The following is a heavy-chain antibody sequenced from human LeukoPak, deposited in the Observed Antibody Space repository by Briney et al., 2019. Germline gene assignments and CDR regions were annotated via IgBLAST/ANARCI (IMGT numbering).Heavy chain of an antibody. CDR1: ADTFNNYD. J-gene: IGHJ4*02. CDR2: LSPTSNRA. CDR3: ARARYSALLYWGPYFDY. V-gene: IGHV1-8*03. D-gene: IGHD1-26*01. Sequence: ASVKVSCKASADTFNNYDINWLRQSTGQGLEWMGWLSPTSNRAGSAQKFQGRVTFTRDTSKSTVYMEVSSLRSEDTAVYYCARARYSALLYWGPYFDYWGQGTLVTVSS.